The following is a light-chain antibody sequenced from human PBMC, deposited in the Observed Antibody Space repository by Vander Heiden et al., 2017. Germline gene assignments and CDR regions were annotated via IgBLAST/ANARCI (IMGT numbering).Light chain of an antibody. CDR3: QSYDSSLSAVV. CDR1: SSHIGAGYD. J-gene: IGLJ2*01. CDR2: GNS. Sequence: QSVLTQPPSVSGAPGQKVTISCTGSSSHIGAGYDVHWYQQLPGTAPKLLIYGNSNRPSGVPDRCSGAKAGTSASLAITGLQAEDEADYYCQSYDSSLSAVVFGGGTKLTVL. V-gene: IGLV1-40*01.